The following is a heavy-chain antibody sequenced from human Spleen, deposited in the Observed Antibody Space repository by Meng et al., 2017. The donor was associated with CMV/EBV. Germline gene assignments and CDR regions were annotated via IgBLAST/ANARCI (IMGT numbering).Heavy chain of an antibody. J-gene: IGHJ4*02. Sequence: KASGYTFTGYYIHWVRQAPGQGLEWMGWINPSSGATDYTQKFRGRVTVTSDTSIRTAYMELSGLTSDDTAVYYCGREFPRWGLEFDYWGQGTPVTVSS. D-gene: IGHD2-21*02. CDR2: INPSSGAT. V-gene: IGHV1-2*02. CDR1: GYTFTGYY. CDR3: GREFPRWGLEFDY.